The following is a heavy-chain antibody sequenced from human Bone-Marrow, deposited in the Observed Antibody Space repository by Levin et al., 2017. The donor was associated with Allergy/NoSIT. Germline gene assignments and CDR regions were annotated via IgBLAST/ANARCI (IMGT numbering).Heavy chain of an antibody. CDR1: GFTFSSYA. Sequence: GALKISCAASGFTFSSYAMSWVRQAPGKGLEWVSGIRGSGVGTYYADSVKGRFTISRDNSKNTLYLQMKSLRAEDTAVYYCAKDISSSWSTGDLDYWGQGTQVTVSS. CDR2: IRGSGVGT. V-gene: IGHV3-23*01. CDR3: AKDISSSWSTGDLDY. J-gene: IGHJ4*02. D-gene: IGHD6-6*01.